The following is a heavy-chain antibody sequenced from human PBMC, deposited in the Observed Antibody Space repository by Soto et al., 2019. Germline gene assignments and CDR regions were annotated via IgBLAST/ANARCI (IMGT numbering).Heavy chain of an antibody. V-gene: IGHV1-3*01. CDR2: INPIDGNT. CDR1: GYPFPSYA. CDR3: ARVGSLGFEVVARRETYYYGMAV. Sequence: ASVKVSCNASGYPFPSYAIHWVRQAPGQRLEWMGWINPIDGNTKYAQKFQGRVTITRDKSTSTAYMELSSLRAEDTAVYYCARVGSLGFEVVARRETYYYGMAVWGQGTTVTVSS. J-gene: IGHJ6*02. D-gene: IGHD2-15*01.